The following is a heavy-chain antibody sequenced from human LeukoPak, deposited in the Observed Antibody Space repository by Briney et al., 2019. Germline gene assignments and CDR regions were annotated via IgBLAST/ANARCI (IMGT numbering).Heavy chain of an antibody. Sequence: PSETLSLTCTVSGGSISSYYWSWIRQPPGKGLEWIGYIYYSGSTNYKPSLKSRVTISVDTSKNQFSLKLSSVTAADTAVYYCAGGRRDAYNYNYWGQGTLVTVSS. CDR1: GGSISSYY. J-gene: IGHJ4*02. D-gene: IGHD5-24*01. CDR2: IYYSGST. CDR3: AGGRRDAYNYNY. V-gene: IGHV4-59*01.